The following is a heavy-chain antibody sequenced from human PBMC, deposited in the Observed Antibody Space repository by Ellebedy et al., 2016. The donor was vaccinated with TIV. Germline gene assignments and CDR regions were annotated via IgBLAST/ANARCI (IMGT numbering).Heavy chain of an antibody. CDR3: ARVMAGNTPYY. CDR2: IGNNNGNT. CDR1: GYTFTTHG. J-gene: IGHJ4*02. Sequence: ASVKVSXKASGYTFTTHGITWVRQAPGQGLEWMGWIGNNNGNTRYTQKFQGRVTLTTDTSTSTAYMELGSLRSDDTAVYYCARVMAGNTPYYWGQGTLVIASS. D-gene: IGHD6-19*01. V-gene: IGHV1-18*01.